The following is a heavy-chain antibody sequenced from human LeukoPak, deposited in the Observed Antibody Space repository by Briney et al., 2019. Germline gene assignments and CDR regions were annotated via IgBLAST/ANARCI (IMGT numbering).Heavy chain of an antibody. CDR2: FYLGGGS. J-gene: IGHJ4*01. V-gene: IGHV4-59*01. CDR3: ARETNRYFDY. CDR1: GASISSYY. D-gene: IGHD1-14*01. Sequence: PSETLSLTCTVSGASISSYYWSWIRQPPGKGLECIGHFYLGGGSNYNPSLKSRVTISIDTSKSQISLNLTSVTAADTAVYFCARETNRYFDYWGHGILVTVSS.